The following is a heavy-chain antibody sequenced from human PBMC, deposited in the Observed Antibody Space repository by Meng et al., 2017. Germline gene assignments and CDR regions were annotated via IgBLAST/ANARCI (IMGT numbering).Heavy chain of an antibody. J-gene: IGHJ5*02. CDR1: GFTFSDYY. Sequence: GGSLRLSWAASGFTFSDYYMSWIRQAPGKGLEWVSYISSSGSTIYYADSVKGRFTISRDNAKNSLYLQMNSLRAEDTAVYYCARDQGFTMVRGGYNWFDPWGQGTLVTVSS. D-gene: IGHD3-10*01. V-gene: IGHV3-11*04. CDR2: ISSSGSTI. CDR3: ARDQGFTMVRGGYNWFDP.